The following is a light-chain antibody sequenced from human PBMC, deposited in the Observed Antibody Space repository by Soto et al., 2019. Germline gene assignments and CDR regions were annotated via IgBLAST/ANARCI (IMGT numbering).Light chain of an antibody. J-gene: IGLJ2*01. V-gene: IGLV2-8*01. CDR1: SSDVGGYNY. CDR2: DVS. CDR3: SSYAGSNIVV. Sequence: QSALTQPPSASGSPGQSVTISCTGSSSDVGGYNYVSWYQQHPGKAPKLMIYDVSKRPSGVPDLFSGSKSGNTASLTVSGLQAEDEADYYCSSYAGSNIVVFGGGTKVTVL.